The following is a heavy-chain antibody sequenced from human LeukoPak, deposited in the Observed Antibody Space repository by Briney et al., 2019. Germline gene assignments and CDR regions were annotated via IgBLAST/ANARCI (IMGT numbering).Heavy chain of an antibody. V-gene: IGHV1-69*05. Sequence: SVKVSCKASGGTFSSYAISWVRQAPGQGLEWMGGIIPIFGTANYAQKFQGRVTITTDESTSTAYMELSSLRSEDTAVYYCARDRQQYYDFWSGYSHDAFDIWGQGTVVTVSS. D-gene: IGHD3-3*01. J-gene: IGHJ3*02. CDR2: IIPIFGTA. CDR1: GGTFSSYA. CDR3: ARDRQQYYDFWSGYSHDAFDI.